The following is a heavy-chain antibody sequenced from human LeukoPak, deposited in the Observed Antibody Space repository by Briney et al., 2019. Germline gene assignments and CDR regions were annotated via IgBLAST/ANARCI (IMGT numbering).Heavy chain of an antibody. Sequence: SETLSLTCTVSGGSISSSSYYWGWIRQPPGKGLEWIVSIYYSGSTYYNPSLKSRVTISVDTSKNQFSLRLSSVTAADTAVYYCARLYYDSSGYLDYWGQGTLVTVSS. D-gene: IGHD3-22*01. CDR2: IYYSGST. V-gene: IGHV4-39*07. CDR1: GGSISSSSYY. J-gene: IGHJ4*02. CDR3: ARLYYDSSGYLDY.